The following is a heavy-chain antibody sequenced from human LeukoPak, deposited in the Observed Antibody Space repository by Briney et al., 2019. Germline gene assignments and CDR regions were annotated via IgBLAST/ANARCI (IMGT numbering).Heavy chain of an antibody. J-gene: IGHJ4*02. D-gene: IGHD1-26*01. CDR3: ARGGAVGATTGSDY. Sequence: PGGSLRLSCAASGFTFSSYWMHWVRQAPGKGLVWVSRINSDGSSTSYADSVKGRFTISRDNAKNTLYLQMNSLRAEDTAVYYCARGGAVGATTGSDYWGQGTLVTVSS. CDR2: INSDGSST. V-gene: IGHV3-74*01. CDR1: GFTFSSYW.